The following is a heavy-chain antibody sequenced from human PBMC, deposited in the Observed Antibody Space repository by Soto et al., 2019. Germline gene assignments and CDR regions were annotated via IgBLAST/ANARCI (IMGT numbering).Heavy chain of an antibody. D-gene: IGHD3-3*01. J-gene: IGHJ3*02. CDR3: ANLDFTFGSIDGFDM. Sequence: GESLKISCKGSGYSFTNYWIGWVRQMPGKGLEWMGIIHPADSDTRYSPSFQGQVTISADKSISTAYLQWSSLKASDSAMYHCANLDFTFGSIDGFDMWGQGTMVTVSS. CDR1: GYSFTNYW. CDR2: IHPADSDT. V-gene: IGHV5-51*01.